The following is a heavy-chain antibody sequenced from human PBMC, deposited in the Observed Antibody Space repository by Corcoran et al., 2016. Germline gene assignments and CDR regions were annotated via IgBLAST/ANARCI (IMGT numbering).Heavy chain of an antibody. D-gene: IGHD6-19*01. V-gene: IGHV3-33*01. J-gene: IGHJ4*02. CDR2: IWHDGSNQ. CDR1: GFSFSNYG. Sequence: QVQLVESGGGVVQPGRSLRLSCAASGFSFSNYGMHWVRQAPGRGLEWVAVIWHDGSNQYYADSVKGRFTISRDNTKNTVYLQMNSLRVEDTAVYHCGRVGDSSGWSWGDYWGQGTLVTVSS. CDR3: GRVGDSSGWSWGDY.